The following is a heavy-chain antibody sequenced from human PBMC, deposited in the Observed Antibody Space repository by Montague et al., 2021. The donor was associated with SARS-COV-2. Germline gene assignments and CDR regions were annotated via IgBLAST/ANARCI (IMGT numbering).Heavy chain of an antibody. D-gene: IGHD3-3*01. Sequence: SETLSLTCTVSGGSISSSSYYWGWIRQPPGKGLEWIGSIYYSGSTYYNPSLKSRVTISVDTSKNQFSLKLSSVTAADTAVYYCARRHQSVITIFGVVTPKSCFDPWGQGTLVTVSS. CDR2: IYYSGST. CDR1: GGSISSSSYY. V-gene: IGHV4-39*01. J-gene: IGHJ5*02. CDR3: ARRHQSVITIFGVVTPKSCFDP.